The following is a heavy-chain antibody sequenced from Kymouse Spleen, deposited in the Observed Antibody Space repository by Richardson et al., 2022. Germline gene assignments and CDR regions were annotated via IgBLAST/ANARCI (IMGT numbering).Heavy chain of an antibody. CDR2: INHSGST. D-gene: IGHD3-10*01. CDR1: GGSFSGYY. CDR3: ARGREITMVRGVFFDY. J-gene: IGHJ4*02. V-gene: IGHV4-34*01. Sequence: QVQLQQWGAGLLKPSETLSLTCAVYGGSFSGYYWSWIRQPPGKGLEWIGEINHSGSTNYNPSLKSRVTISVDTSKNQFSLKLSSVTAADTAVYYCARGREITMVRGVFFDYWGQGTLVTVSS.